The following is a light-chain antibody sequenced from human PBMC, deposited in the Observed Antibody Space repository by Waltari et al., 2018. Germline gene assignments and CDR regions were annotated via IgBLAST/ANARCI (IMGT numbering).Light chain of an antibody. CDR1: SGSICSRY. CDR2: EDY. J-gene: IGLJ3*02. CDR3: QSYDNDNVV. V-gene: IGLV6-57*03. Sequence: NFILTQTHSVSESPGKTVTISCTRSSGSICSRYVQWYQQRPGSAPTTVIYEDYQRPSGVPERFSGSIDSSSNSAYVTISGLKPEDEADYYCQSYDNDNVVFGGGTRLTVL.